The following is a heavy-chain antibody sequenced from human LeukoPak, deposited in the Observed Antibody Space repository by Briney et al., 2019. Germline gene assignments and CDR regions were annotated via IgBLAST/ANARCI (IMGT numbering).Heavy chain of an antibody. V-gene: IGHV3-23*01. Sequence: GGSLRLSCAASGFTFSSYAMSWVRQAPGKGLEWISTISGGGGSTWYTDSVKGRFTISRDSSENTLYLQMNSLRADDTAVYYCAIGGGLLWMGEFPRFFDSWGQGTLVTVSS. D-gene: IGHD3-16*01. J-gene: IGHJ4*02. CDR1: GFTFSSYA. CDR2: ISGGGGST. CDR3: AIGGGLLWMGEFPRFFDS.